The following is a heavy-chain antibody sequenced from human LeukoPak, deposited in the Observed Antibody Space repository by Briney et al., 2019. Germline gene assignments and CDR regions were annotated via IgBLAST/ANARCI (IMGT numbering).Heavy chain of an antibody. J-gene: IGHJ4*02. D-gene: IGHD3-10*01. CDR2: INPSSGST. CDR1: GYTFTSYY. V-gene: IGHV1-46*01. CDR3: ARASGSSFLDY. Sequence: ASVKVSCKASGYTFTSYYMHWVRQAPGQGLEWMGIINPSSGSTRYAQKLQGRVTMTRDTSTSTVYMELSSLRSEDTAVYYCARASGSSFLDYWGQGTLVTVSS.